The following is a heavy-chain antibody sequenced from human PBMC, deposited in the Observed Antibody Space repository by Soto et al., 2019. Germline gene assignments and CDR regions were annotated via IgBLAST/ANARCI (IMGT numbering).Heavy chain of an antibody. CDR3: VCEERFVANFDL. CDR2: INSDTSDT. Sequence: EVHLAESGGSLVQPGESLGLSCAASGLTFRNYWMHWVRQAPGKGLEWVSRINSDTSDTSYADSVKGRFTVSRDNAKNTLYLHMNSLRVEDTAVYYCVCEERFVANFDLWGQGTLVIVSS. J-gene: IGHJ4*02. CDR1: GLTFRNYW. D-gene: IGHD3-10*01. V-gene: IGHV3-74*01.